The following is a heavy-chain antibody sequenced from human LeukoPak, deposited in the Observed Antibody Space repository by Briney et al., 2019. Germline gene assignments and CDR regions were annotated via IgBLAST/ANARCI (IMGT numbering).Heavy chain of an antibody. J-gene: IGHJ4*02. CDR1: GYTFTGYY. V-gene: IGHV1-2*02. D-gene: IGHD3-16*02. CDR2: INPNSGGT. CDR3: ARDPPKHVWGSYRPVDY. Sequence: GASVKVSCKASGYTFTGYYMHWVRQAPGQGLEWMGWINPNSGGTNYAQKFQGRVTMTRDTSISTAYMELSRLRSDDTAVYYCARDPPKHVWGSYRPVDYWGQGTLVTVSS.